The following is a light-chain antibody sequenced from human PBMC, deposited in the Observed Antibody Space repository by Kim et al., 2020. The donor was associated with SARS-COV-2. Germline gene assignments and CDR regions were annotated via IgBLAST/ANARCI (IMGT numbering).Light chain of an antibody. J-gene: IGLJ3*02. CDR3: GTWDSSLSGV. V-gene: IGLV1-51*01. CDR1: NNY. CDR2: AND. Sequence: NNYVSWYQQLPGTAPKLLIYANDKRSSGIPDRFSGSKSGASATLVITGLQTGDEADYYCGTWDSSLSGVFGGGTKVTVL.